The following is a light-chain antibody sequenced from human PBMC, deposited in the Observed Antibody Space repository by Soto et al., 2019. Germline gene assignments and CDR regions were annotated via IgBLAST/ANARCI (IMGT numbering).Light chain of an antibody. CDR3: QSFDSSVSGLV. CDR1: SSNIGAGYD. J-gene: IGLJ2*01. Sequence: QAVVTQPPSVSGAPGQRVTISCTGSSSNIGAGYDVHWYQQLPGIAPKLLIYGNSNRPAGVPDRFSGSKSATSAALAITGLQAEDEADYSCQSFDSSVSGLVFGGGTKLTVL. V-gene: IGLV1-40*01. CDR2: GNS.